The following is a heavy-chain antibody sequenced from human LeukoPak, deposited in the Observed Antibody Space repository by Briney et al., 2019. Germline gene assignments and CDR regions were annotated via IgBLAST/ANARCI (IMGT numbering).Heavy chain of an antibody. V-gene: IGHV3-21*01. CDR1: GFTFSSYS. CDR3: ARDSSGWQAGWFDP. CDR2: ISSSSSYI. Sequence: GGSLRLSCTASGFTFSSYSMNWVRQAPGKGLEWVSFISSSSSYIYYADSMKGRFTISRDNAKNSLYLQMNSLKAEDTAVYYCARDSSGWQAGWFDPWGQGTLVTVSS. J-gene: IGHJ5*02. D-gene: IGHD6-19*01.